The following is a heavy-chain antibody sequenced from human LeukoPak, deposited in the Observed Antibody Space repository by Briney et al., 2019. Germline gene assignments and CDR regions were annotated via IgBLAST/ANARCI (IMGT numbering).Heavy chain of an antibody. J-gene: IGHJ4*02. CDR2: IYYSGST. CDR1: GGSISSYY. Sequence: PSETLSLTCTVSGGSISSYYWSWIRQPPGKGLEWIGYIYYSGSTNYNPSLKSRVTISVDTSKNQFSLKLSSVTAADTAVYYCASSELGPSPFDYWGQGTLVTVSS. CDR3: ASSELGPSPFDY. D-gene: IGHD7-27*01. V-gene: IGHV4-59*01.